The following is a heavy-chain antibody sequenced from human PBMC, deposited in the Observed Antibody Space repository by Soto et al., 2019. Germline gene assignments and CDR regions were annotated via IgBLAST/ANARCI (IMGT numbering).Heavy chain of an antibody. V-gene: IGHV3-30-3*01. Sequence: QVQLVESGGGVVQPGRSLRLSCAASGFTFSSYAMPWVRQAPGKGLEWVAVISYDGSNKYYADSVKGRFTISRDNSKNTLYLQMNSLRAEDTAVYYCAREQVPYYFDYWGQGTLVTVSS. CDR3: AREQVPYYFDY. CDR1: GFTFSSYA. CDR2: ISYDGSNK. J-gene: IGHJ4*02.